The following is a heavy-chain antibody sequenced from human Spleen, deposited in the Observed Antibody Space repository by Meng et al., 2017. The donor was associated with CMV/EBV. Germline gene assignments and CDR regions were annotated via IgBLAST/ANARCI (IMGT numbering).Heavy chain of an antibody. J-gene: IGHJ6*02. Sequence: SVKVSCKASGFTFTSSAVQWVRQARGQRLEWIGWIVVGSGNTNYAQKFQERVTITRDMSTSTAYMELSSLRSEDTAVYYCARGVGATSYYYYGMDVWGQGTTVTVSS. CDR2: IVVGSGNT. CDR3: ARGVGATSYYYYGMDV. V-gene: IGHV1-58*01. D-gene: IGHD1-26*01. CDR1: GFTFTSSA.